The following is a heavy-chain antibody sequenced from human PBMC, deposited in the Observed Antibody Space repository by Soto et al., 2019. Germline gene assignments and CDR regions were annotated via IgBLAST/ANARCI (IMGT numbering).Heavy chain of an antibody. Sequence: PSETLSLTCAVYGGSFSGYYWSWIRQPPGKGLEWIGEINHSGSTNYNPSLKSRVTISVDTSKNQFSLKLSSVTAADTAVYYCARWAQLLKPLRDYGMDVWSQGTTVTVSS. V-gene: IGHV4-34*01. D-gene: IGHD2-2*01. CDR3: ARWAQLLKPLRDYGMDV. J-gene: IGHJ6*02. CDR1: GGSFSGYY. CDR2: INHSGST.